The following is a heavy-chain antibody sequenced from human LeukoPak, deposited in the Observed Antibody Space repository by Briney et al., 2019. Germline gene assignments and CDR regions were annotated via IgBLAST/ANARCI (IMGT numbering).Heavy chain of an antibody. CDR1: GFTFSSYA. V-gene: IGHV3-23*01. CDR3: VKASSSSPQYNWFDA. CDR2: ISGGGGGT. J-gene: IGHJ5*02. D-gene: IGHD6-6*01. Sequence: GGSLRLSCAASGFTFSSYAMSWVRQAPGKGLEWVSTISGGGGGTYYADSVKGRFTISRDNSKNTLYLQMNSLRAEDTALYYCVKASSSSPQYNWFDAWGQGTLVTVSS.